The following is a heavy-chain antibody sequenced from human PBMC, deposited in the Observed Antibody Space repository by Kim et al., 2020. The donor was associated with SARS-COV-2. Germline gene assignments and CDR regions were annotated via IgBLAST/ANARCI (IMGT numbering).Heavy chain of an antibody. CDR1: GGSVSSGSYY. D-gene: IGHD6-13*01. V-gene: IGHV4-61*01. J-gene: IGHJ4*01. CDR3: ASDAAGIAAAGTQRY. CDR2: IYYSGST. Sequence: SETLSLTCTVSGGSVSSGSYYWSWIRQPPGKGLEWIGYIYYSGSTNYNPSLKSRVTISVDTSKNQFSLKLSSVTAADTAVYYFASDAAGIAAAGTQRYWG.